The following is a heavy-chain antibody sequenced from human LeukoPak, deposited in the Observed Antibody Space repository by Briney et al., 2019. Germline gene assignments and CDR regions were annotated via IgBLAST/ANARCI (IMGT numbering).Heavy chain of an antibody. CDR1: GCSISSYY. J-gene: IGHJ4*02. CDR3: ARVEMATRRPYYFDY. V-gene: IGHV4-59*01. CDR2: IYYSGTT. Sequence: SETLSLTCSVSGCSISSYYWSWIRQPPGKGLEWIGYIYYSGTTNYNPSLKSRVTISVDTSKNQFSLNLSSVTAADTAVYYCARVEMATRRPYYFDYWGQGTLVTVSS. D-gene: IGHD5-24*01.